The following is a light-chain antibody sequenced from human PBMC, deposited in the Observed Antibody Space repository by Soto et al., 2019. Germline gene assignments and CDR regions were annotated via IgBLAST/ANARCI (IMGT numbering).Light chain of an antibody. J-gene: IGKJ2*01. V-gene: IGKV3-20*01. CDR1: QVVSSSY. CDR2: HAS. Sequence: EIVLTQSPGTLSLSPGESATLSCRANQVVSSSYLAWYQQKPGQAPRLLIYHASDRATGVPDRFSGSGSGTDFALTITRLDPEDFALFYCQQYGTFPFSFGQGTKLEIK. CDR3: QQYGTFPFS.